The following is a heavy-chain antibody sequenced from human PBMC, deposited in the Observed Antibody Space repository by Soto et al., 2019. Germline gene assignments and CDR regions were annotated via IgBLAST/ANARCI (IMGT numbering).Heavy chain of an antibody. CDR2: INHSGST. V-gene: IGHV4-34*01. D-gene: IGHD1-1*01. CDR3: ATANWSHHYFDP. CDR1: GGSFSGYY. Sequence: SETLSLTCAVYGGSFSGYYWSWLRQPPGKWLEWIGEINHSGSTNYNPSLKSRVTISVDTSKNQFSLKVTSVTAADTAVYYCATANWSHHYFDPWGQGXLVTVYS. J-gene: IGHJ5*02.